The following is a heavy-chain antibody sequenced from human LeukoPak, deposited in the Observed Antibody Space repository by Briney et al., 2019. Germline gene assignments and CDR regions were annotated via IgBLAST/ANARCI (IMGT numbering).Heavy chain of an antibody. V-gene: IGHV4-61*02. J-gene: IGHJ4*02. D-gene: IGHD4-17*01. CDR2: IYTSGST. CDR3: ARDGGRGTVTKD. CDR1: GGSISSGSYY. Sequence: PSETLSLTCTVSGGSISSGSYYWSWIRQPAGKGLEWIGRIYTSGSTNYNPSLKSRVTISVDTSKNQFSLKLSSVTAADTAVYYCARDGGRGTVTKDWGQGTLVTVSS.